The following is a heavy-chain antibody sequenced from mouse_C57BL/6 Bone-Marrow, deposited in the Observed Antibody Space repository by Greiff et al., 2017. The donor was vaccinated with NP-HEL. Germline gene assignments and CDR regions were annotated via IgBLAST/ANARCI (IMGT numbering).Heavy chain of an antibody. V-gene: IGHV1-55*01. CDR3: ARSRITTVVATGAMDY. CDR2: IYPGSGST. J-gene: IGHJ4*01. Sequence: QVQLKQPGAELVKPGASVKMSCKASGYTFTSYWITWVKQRPGQGLEWIGDIYPGSGSTNYNEKFKSKATLTVDTSSSTAYMQLSSLTSEDSAVYYCARSRITTVVATGAMDYWGQGTSVTVSS. D-gene: IGHD1-1*01. CDR1: GYTFTSYW.